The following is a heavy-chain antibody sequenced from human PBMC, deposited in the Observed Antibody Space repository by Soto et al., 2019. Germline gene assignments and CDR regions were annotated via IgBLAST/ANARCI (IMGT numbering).Heavy chain of an antibody. CDR3: AKDRGSIAARPTLMDV. Sequence: GGSLRLSCAASGFTFSSYGMHWVRQAPGKGLEWVAVISYDGSNKYYADSVKGRFTISRDNSKNTLYLQMNSLRAEDTAVYYCAKDRGSIAARPTLMDVWGQGTRVPVSS. CDR1: GFTFSSYG. V-gene: IGHV3-30*18. J-gene: IGHJ6*02. CDR2: ISYDGSNK. D-gene: IGHD6-6*01.